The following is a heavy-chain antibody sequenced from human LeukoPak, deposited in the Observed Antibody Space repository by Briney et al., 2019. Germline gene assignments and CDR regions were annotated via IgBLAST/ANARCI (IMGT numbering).Heavy chain of an antibody. CDR1: GYTFTGYY. J-gene: IGHJ4*02. V-gene: IGHV1-69*05. CDR3: ARGDSGYEPI. D-gene: IGHD5-12*01. CDR2: IIPIFGTA. Sequence: GASVKVSCKASGYTFTGYYMHWVRQAPGQGLEWMGGIIPIFGTANYAQKFQGRVTITTDESTSTAYMELSSLRSEDTAVYYCARGDSGYEPIWGQGTLVTVSS.